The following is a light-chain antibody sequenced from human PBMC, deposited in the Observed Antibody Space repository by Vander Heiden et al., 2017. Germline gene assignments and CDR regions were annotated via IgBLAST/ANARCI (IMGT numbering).Light chain of an antibody. CDR3: SYRDSSGQHVV. CDR2: GRD. CDR1: SLRRYY. V-gene: IGLV3-19*01. J-gene: IGLJ2*01. Sequence: SSELTQDPAVSVALGQTVRITCRGDSLRRYYASWYQQNPGKAPVVVIFGRDNRPSGIPDRFAGSSSGNTASSNTTGTQAEDEGDDDGSYRDSSGQHVVFGGGTKLTVL.